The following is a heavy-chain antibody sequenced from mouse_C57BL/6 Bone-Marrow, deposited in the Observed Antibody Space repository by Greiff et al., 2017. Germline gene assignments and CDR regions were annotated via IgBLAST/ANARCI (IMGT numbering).Heavy chain of an antibody. CDR1: EYEFPSHD. CDR3: ARFITTVVATGY. Sequence: EVMLVESGGGLVQPGESLKLSCESNEYEFPSHDMSWVRKTPEKRLELVAAINSDGGSTYYPDTMERRFSISRDNTKKTLYLQMSSVRSEDTALYYCARFITTVVATGYWGQGTTLTVSS. J-gene: IGHJ2*01. V-gene: IGHV5-2*01. D-gene: IGHD1-1*01. CDR2: INSDGGST.